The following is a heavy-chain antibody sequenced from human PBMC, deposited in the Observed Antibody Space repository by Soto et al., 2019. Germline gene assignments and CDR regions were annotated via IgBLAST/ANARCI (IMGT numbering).Heavy chain of an antibody. D-gene: IGHD6-13*01. CDR3: ARHLGAAAGALYGMDV. CDR2: IHPGDSDT. V-gene: IGHV5-51*01. Sequence: LGESLKISCKGSGYSFTSYWIGWVRQMTGKGLEWMGTIHPGDSDTRYSPSFQGQVTISADKSISTACLQWSSLKASDTAMYYCARHLGAAAGALYGMDVWGQGTMVTVSS. CDR1: GYSFTSYW. J-gene: IGHJ6*02.